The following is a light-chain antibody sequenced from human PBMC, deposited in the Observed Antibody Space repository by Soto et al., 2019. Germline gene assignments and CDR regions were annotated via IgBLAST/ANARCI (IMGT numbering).Light chain of an antibody. CDR3: QQRSDWPLT. CDR2: DAS. V-gene: IGKV3-11*01. CDR1: QSVSSF. Sequence: EIVLTQSPATLSLSPGERATLSCRASQSVSSFLAWYQQKPGQSPRLLIYDASNRATGIPARFSGSGSGTEFTRTISSLEPDDFAVYYCQQRSDWPLTFGGGTKVEVK. J-gene: IGKJ4*01.